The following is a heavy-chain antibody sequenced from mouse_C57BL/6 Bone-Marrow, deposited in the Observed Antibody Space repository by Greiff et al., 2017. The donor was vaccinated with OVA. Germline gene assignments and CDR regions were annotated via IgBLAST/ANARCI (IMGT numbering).Heavy chain of an antibody. CDR2: IYPRSGNT. J-gene: IGHJ2*01. D-gene: IGHD1-1*01. Sequence: QVQLQQSGAELARPGASVKLSCKASGYTFTSYGISWVKQRTGQGLEWIGEIYPRSGNTYYNEKFKGKATLTADKSSSTAYMELRSLTSEDSAVYFCARTPQLLRLYYFDYWGQGTTLTVSS. CDR1: GYTFTSYG. V-gene: IGHV1-81*01. CDR3: ARTPQLLRLYYFDY.